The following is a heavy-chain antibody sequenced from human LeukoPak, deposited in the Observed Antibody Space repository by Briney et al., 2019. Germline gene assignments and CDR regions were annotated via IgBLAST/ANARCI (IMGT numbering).Heavy chain of an antibody. CDR3: GREEDYNEN. V-gene: IGHV4-61*02. D-gene: IGHD4-11*01. CDR1: GGSISSGTYY. CDR2: IYASEST. Sequence: NPSQTLSLTCTVSGGSISSGTYYWTWIRQPAGKGLEWIGRIYASESTMYNPSFKTRVTISLDTSKNQFSLKLSSVTAADTAVYYCGREEDYNENWGQGTLVTVSS. J-gene: IGHJ4*02.